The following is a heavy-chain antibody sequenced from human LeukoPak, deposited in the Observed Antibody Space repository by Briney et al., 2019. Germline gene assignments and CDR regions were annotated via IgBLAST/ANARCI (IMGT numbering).Heavy chain of an antibody. CDR1: GGTFSSYA. CDR3: ARDQAPNSFGSNWLDP. Sequence: ASVTVSCKASGGTFSSYAISWVRQAPGQGLEWMGGIIPIFGTANYAQKFQGRVTITADESTSTAYMELSSLRSEDTAVYYCARDQAPNSFGSNWLDPWGQGTLVTVSS. CDR2: IIPIFGTA. V-gene: IGHV1-69*01. D-gene: IGHD3-10*01. J-gene: IGHJ5*02.